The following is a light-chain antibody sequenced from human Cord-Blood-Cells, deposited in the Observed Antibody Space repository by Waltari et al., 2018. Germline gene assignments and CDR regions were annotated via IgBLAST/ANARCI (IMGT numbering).Light chain of an antibody. V-gene: IGLV2-14*01. J-gene: IGLJ2*01. Sequence: QSALTQPASVSGSPGQSITISCTGTSSDVGGYNYVSWYQQHPGKAPKLMIYDVSKRPSGFSNRFSGSKSGNTASLTISGLQAEDEADYYCSSYTSSRGVVFGGGTKLTVL. CDR3: SSYTSSRGVV. CDR1: SSDVGGYNY. CDR2: DVS.